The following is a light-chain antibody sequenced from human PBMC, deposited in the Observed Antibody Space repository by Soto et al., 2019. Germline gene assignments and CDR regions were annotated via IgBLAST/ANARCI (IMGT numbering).Light chain of an antibody. CDR1: QSVSSN. J-gene: IGKJ1*01. Sequence: EIVMTQSPATLSVSPGERATLSCRASQSVSSNLAWYQQKPCQAPRLLIYGASTRATGIPARFSGSGSGTEFTRTISSLQSEDFAVYYCQQYNNWPLSFGQGTKVEIK. CDR2: GAS. V-gene: IGKV3-15*01. CDR3: QQYNNWPLS.